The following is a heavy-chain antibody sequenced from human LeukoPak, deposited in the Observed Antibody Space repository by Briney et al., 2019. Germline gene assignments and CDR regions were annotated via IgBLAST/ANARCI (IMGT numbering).Heavy chain of an antibody. Sequence: PGGSLRLSCAASGFAVSSNYMSWVRQAPGKGLEWLSVIYSGGSTYYGDSVKGRFTISRDNPKNTLYLQMNSLRAEDTAVYYCVRDGIGWSFDNWGQGTLVTVSS. CDR3: VRDGIGWSFDN. V-gene: IGHV3-53*01. D-gene: IGHD2-15*01. CDR1: GFAVSSNY. CDR2: IYSGGST. J-gene: IGHJ4*02.